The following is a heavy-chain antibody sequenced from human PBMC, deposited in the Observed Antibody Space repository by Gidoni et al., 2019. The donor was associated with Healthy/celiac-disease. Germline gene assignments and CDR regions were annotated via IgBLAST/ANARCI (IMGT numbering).Heavy chain of an antibody. CDR1: GFPFDDDA. D-gene: IGHD5-18*01. J-gene: IGHJ4*02. Sequence: EVQLVESGGGLVQPGRSLRLSCSASGFPFDDDAMHWVRKAPGKGLEWVSCISRNSGSIGYADSVKGRFTISRDNAKNYLYLQMNSLRAEDTALYYCAKGSTAYKPSYFDYWGQGTLVTVSS. V-gene: IGHV3-9*01. CDR3: AKGSTAYKPSYFDY. CDR2: ISRNSGSI.